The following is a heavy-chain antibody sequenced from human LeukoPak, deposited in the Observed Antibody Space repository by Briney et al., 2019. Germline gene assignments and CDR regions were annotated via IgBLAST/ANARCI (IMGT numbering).Heavy chain of an antibody. V-gene: IGHV1-18*01. CDR1: GCTFTSYG. J-gene: IGHJ6*02. D-gene: IGHD5-18*01. CDR2: ISAYNGNT. Sequence: ASVKVSCKASGCTFTSYGISWVRQAPGQGLEWMGWISAYNGNTNYAQKLQGRVTMTTDTSTSTAYMELRSLRSDDTAVYYCARESRDTAMDYYYYGMDVWGQGTTVTVSS. CDR3: ARESRDTAMDYYYYGMDV.